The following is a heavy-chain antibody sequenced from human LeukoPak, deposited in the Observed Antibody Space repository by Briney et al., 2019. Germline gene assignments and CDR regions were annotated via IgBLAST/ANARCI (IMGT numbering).Heavy chain of an antibody. Sequence: SETLSLTCTVSGGSISSYYWSWIRQPPGKGLEWIGYIYYSGLTNYNPSLKSRATISVDTSKNQFSLKLSSVTAADTAVYYCARDSCGGDCYWASNAFDIWGQGTMVTVSS. J-gene: IGHJ3*02. CDR1: GGSISSYY. D-gene: IGHD2-21*02. CDR2: IYYSGLT. V-gene: IGHV4-59*01. CDR3: ARDSCGGDCYWASNAFDI.